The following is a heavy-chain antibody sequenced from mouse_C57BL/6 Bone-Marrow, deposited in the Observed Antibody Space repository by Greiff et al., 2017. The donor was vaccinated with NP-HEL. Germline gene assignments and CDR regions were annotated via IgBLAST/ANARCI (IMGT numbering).Heavy chain of an antibody. Sequence: EVKLMESGGDLVKPGGSLKLSCAASGFTFSSYGMSWVRQTPDKRLEWVATISSGGSYTYYPDSAKGRFTITRDNAKNTLYLQMSRLKSEDTAMYYCASPYDYDVAWVAYWGQGTLVTVSA. CDR1: GFTFSSYG. V-gene: IGHV5-6*01. D-gene: IGHD2-4*01. J-gene: IGHJ3*01. CDR2: ISSGGSYT. CDR3: ASPYDYDVAWVAY.